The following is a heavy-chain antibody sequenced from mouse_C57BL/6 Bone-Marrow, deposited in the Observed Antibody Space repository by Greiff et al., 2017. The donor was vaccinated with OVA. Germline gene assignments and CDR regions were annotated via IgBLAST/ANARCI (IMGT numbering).Heavy chain of an antibody. CDR2: INPGSGGT. V-gene: IGHV1-54*01. D-gene: IGHD2-1*01. CDR3: ARSETLWYLFDY. Sequence: QVQLKESGAELVRPGTSVKVSCKASGYAFTNYLIEWVKQRPGQGLEWIGVINPGSGGTNYNEKFKGKATLTADKSSSTAYMQLSSLTSEDSAVYFCARSETLWYLFDYWGQGTTLTVSS. CDR1: GYAFTNYL. J-gene: IGHJ2*01.